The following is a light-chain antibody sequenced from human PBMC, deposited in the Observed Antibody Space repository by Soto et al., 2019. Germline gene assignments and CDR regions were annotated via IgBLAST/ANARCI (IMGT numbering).Light chain of an antibody. Sequence: QSALTQPPSVSGSPGQSVTISCTGTSSDVGRYDRVSWYQQSPGTAPKLIIYEVTNRPSGVPDRFSGSKSGNTASLTISGLQAEDEADFYCSSYTRSSRYIFGTGTKLTVL. CDR3: SSYTRSSRYI. CDR2: EVT. V-gene: IGLV2-18*02. J-gene: IGLJ1*01. CDR1: SSDVGRYDR.